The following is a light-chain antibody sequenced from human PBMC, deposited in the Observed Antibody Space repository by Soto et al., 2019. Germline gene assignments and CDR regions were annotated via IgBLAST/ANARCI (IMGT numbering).Light chain of an antibody. Sequence: QSVLTQSPSASASLGASVKLTCTLSSGHSRYAIAWHQQHPEKGPRYLMKLNSDGSHDKGDGIPDRFSGSSSGAERYLTISSLQSDDEADYYCQTWGTGIPVFGGGTKVTVL. CDR3: QTWGTGIPV. V-gene: IGLV4-69*01. CDR2: LNSDGSH. J-gene: IGLJ3*02. CDR1: SGHSRYA.